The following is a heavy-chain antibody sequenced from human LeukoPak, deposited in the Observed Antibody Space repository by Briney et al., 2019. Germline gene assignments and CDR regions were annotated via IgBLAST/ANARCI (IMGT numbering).Heavy chain of an antibody. V-gene: IGHV3-66*01. D-gene: IGHD5-18*01. J-gene: IGHJ3*02. Sequence: PGGSLRLSCAASGFTVSSNYMSWVRQAPGKGLEWVSVIYSGGSTYYADSVKGRFTISRDNSKNTLYLQMNSLRAEDTAVYYCARVTAMVNLAFDIWGQGTMVTVSS. CDR2: IYSGGST. CDR3: ARVTAMVNLAFDI. CDR1: GFTVSSNY.